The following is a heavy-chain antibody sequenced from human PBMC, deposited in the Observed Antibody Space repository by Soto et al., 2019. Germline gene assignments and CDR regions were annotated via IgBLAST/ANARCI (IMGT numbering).Heavy chain of an antibody. Sequence: GGSLRLSCAASGVTVSSNYMSWVRQAPGKGLEWVSVIYSGGSTYYADSVKGRFTISRDNSKNTLYLQMNSLRAEDTAVYYCARDNRVRGGNYYYYYGMDVWGQGTTVTVSS. CDR2: IYSGGST. J-gene: IGHJ6*02. CDR3: ARDNRVRGGNYYYYYGMDV. D-gene: IGHD3-10*01. V-gene: IGHV3-66*01. CDR1: GVTVSSNY.